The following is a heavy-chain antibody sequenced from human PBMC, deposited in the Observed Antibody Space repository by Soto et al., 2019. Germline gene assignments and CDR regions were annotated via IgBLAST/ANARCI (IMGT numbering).Heavy chain of an antibody. CDR1: GYTFTSYG. Sequence: QVQLVQSGAAVKKPGASVKVSCKASGYTFTSYGISWVRQAPGQGLEWMGWFRTYNVNTNYTQKLKGRITMTTEKATNTTYMELRSMRSDDTAMYYCARDAPPADYWGQGTLVTVSS. CDR3: ARDAPPADY. CDR2: FRTYNVNT. V-gene: IGHV1-18*01. J-gene: IGHJ4*02.